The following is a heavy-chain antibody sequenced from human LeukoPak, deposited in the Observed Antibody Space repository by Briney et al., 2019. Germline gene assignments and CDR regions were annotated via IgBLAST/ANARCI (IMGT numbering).Heavy chain of an antibody. Sequence: GGSLRLSCTASGFTFGDYAMSWVRQAPGKGLEWVGFIRSKAHGGTTDYAASVKGRFTISRDDSKSIAYLQMNSLKTEDTAVYYCTRDRGYYDFWSGYPSDAFDIWGQGTMVTVSS. V-gene: IGHV3-49*04. J-gene: IGHJ3*02. CDR3: TRDRGYYDFWSGYPSDAFDI. CDR2: IRSKAHGGTT. D-gene: IGHD3-3*01. CDR1: GFTFGDYA.